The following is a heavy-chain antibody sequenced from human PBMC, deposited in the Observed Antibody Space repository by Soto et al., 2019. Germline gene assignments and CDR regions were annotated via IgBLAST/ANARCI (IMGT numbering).Heavy chain of an antibody. D-gene: IGHD6-19*01. V-gene: IGHV6-1*01. CDR2: TYYRSKWYN. Sequence: PSQTLSLTCAISGDSVSSNSAAWNWIRQSPSRGLEWLGRTYYRSKWYNDYAVSVKSRITINPDTSKNHFSLQLKSVTPEDTALYYCASLETGGSGGGGDYWGQGPLVTVYS. J-gene: IGHJ4*02. CDR3: ASLETGGSGGGGDY. CDR1: GDSVSSNSAA.